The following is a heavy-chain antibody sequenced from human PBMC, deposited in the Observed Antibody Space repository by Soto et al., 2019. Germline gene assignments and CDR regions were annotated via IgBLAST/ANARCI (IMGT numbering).Heavy chain of an antibody. Sequence: EVQLVESGGGLVQPGVSLRRSCAASGFTFSSYWMSWVRQAPGKGLEWVANIKQDGSGKYYLGSVKGRFTISRDNAKNSLYLQMNTLSGEDTALYYCAKVKRLAGQEWCQGTVVSVPS. V-gene: IGHV3-7*05. CDR1: GFTFSSYW. CDR3: AKVKRLAGQE. CDR2: IKQDGSGK. D-gene: IGHD6-13*01. J-gene: IGHJ4*02.